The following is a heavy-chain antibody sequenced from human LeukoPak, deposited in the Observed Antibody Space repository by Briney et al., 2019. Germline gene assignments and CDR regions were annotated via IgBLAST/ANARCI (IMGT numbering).Heavy chain of an antibody. J-gene: IGHJ4*02. CDR1: GGSISSGGYY. Sequence: SQTLSLTCTVSGGSISSGGYYWSWIRQHPGKGLEWIGYIYYSGSTYYNPSLKSRVTISVDTSKNQFSLKLSSVTAADTAVYHCARAPEPGDYASYYFDYWGQGTLVTVSS. CDR3: ARAPEPGDYASYYFDY. D-gene: IGHD4-17*01. CDR2: IYYSGST. V-gene: IGHV4-31*03.